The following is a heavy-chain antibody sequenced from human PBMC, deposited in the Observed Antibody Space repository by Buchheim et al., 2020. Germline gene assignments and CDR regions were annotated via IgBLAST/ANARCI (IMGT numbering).Heavy chain of an antibody. CDR1: GFSFSNYV. J-gene: IGHJ4*02. D-gene: IGHD1-26*01. CDR2: ISTSGGTI. Sequence: EVQMLESGGDLVQPGGSLRLSCAASGFSFSNYVMSWVRQAPGKGLEWVSIISTSGGTISYADSVKGRFTISRDNSKNTLYLQMSRLRDEDTAIYYCASTTGSYRFFDYWGQGTL. V-gene: IGHV3-23*01. CDR3: ASTTGSYRFFDY.